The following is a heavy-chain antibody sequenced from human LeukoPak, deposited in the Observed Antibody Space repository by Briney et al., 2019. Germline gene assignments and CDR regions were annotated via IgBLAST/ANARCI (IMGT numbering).Heavy chain of an antibody. V-gene: IGHV1-18*01. CDR3: ARVLIGGKNLQLWFIRPHYFDY. CDR1: GYTFTSYG. Sequence: ASVKVSCKASGYTFTSYGISWVRQAPGQGLEWMGWISAYNGNTNYAQKLQGRVTMTTDTSTSTAYTELRSLRSDDTAVYYCARVLIGGKNLQLWFIRPHYFDYWGQGTLVTVSS. J-gene: IGHJ4*02. CDR2: ISAYNGNT. D-gene: IGHD5-18*01.